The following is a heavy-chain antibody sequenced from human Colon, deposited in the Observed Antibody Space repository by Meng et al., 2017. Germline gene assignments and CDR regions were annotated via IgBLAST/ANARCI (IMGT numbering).Heavy chain of an antibody. CDR2: INHSGST. J-gene: IGHJ5*02. V-gene: IGHV4-34*01. CDR3: ARGRYSGYLP. D-gene: IGHD5-12*01. CDR1: GGSFSGYY. Sequence: VELDQWGSSLLKPSETLSLTCAVYGGSFSGYYWSCISQPPGKGLEWIGEINHSGSTNYNPSLKSRVTISVDTSKNQFSLKLSSVTAADTAVYYCARGRYSGYLPWGQGTLVTVSS.